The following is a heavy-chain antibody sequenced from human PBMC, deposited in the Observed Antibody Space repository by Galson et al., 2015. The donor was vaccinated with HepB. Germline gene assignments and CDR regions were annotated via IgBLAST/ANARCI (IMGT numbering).Heavy chain of an antibody. J-gene: IGHJ4*02. D-gene: IGHD2-2*03. CDR3: ARMDVVVVPAAKRLAY. V-gene: IGHV3-7*03. CDR1: GFSFSTFW. CDR2: IKHDGSEK. Sequence: SLRLSCAASGFSFSTFWMTWVRQAPGKGLGWVASIKHDGSEKYYVDSVKGRFTISRDGAKNSLYLQMNSLRAEDTAVYYCARMDVVVVPAAKRLAYWGQGTLVTVSS.